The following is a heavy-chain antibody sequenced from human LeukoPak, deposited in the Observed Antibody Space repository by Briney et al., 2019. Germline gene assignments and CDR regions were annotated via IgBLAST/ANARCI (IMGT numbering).Heavy chain of an antibody. CDR2: INPGGSDT. D-gene: IGHD6-13*01. Sequence: GESLKISCQGSGYTFTNNWIGWVRQMPGKGLEWMAIINPGGSDTRYSPSFQGQVIISADESITTAYLQWSSLKPSDTATYYCARRQQLVGNDAFDIWGQGTMVTVSS. CDR3: ARRQQLVGNDAFDI. V-gene: IGHV5-51*01. J-gene: IGHJ3*02. CDR1: GYTFTNNW.